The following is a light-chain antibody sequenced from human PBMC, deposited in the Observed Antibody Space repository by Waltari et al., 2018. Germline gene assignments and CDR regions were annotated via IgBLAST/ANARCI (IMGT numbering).Light chain of an antibody. CDR2: SAS. CDR1: QRINNY. J-gene: IGKJ1*01. CDR3: QQRSSWPRT. V-gene: IGKV3-11*01. Sequence: ASQRINNYLAWYQQKPGQAPRLLIYSASNRATGIPARFSGSGSGTDFFLTISSLDPEDFAVYYCQQRSSWPRTFGQGTRVEIK.